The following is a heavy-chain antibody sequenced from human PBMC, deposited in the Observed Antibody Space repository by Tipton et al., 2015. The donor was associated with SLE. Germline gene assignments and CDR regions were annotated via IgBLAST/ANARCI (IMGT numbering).Heavy chain of an antibody. D-gene: IGHD5-12*01. Sequence: TLSLTCTVSGGSISSSTNYWGWIRQPPGKGLEWIGSIYYSGSTNYNPSLKSRVTISADTSKKRFSLKVSSVTAADTAVYYCARGRLGHYSGHDWGFDYWGQGTLVTVSS. J-gene: IGHJ4*02. CDR3: ARGRLGHYSGHDWGFDY. CDR2: IYYSGST. V-gene: IGHV4-39*07. CDR1: GGSISSSTNY.